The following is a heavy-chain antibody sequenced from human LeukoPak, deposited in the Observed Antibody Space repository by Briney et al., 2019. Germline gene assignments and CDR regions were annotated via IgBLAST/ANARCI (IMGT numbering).Heavy chain of an antibody. J-gene: IGHJ4*02. CDR1: DDSISDYY. CDR3: TRGAGWLIDY. CDR2: FYNSGTS. D-gene: IGHD3-16*01. V-gene: IGHV4-59*01. Sequence: SETLSLTCTVSDDSISDYYRGWIRQPPGKGLEWIGCFYNSGTSTYNPSLKSRVTISADTSKNQFSLKLNSLTTADTAVYYCTRGAGWLIDYWGQGILVTVSS.